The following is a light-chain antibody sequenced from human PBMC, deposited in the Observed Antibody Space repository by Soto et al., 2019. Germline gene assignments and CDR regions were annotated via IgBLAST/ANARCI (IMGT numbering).Light chain of an antibody. CDR3: QHYNSYPPWT. Sequence: DFQMTQSPSTLSASVGDRVTITCRASQSINSWLAWYQQEPGKAPTLLIYRASTLQSGVPSRFSGSGSGTEFTLTISSPQPDDFATYYCQHYNSYPPWTFGQGTKVEIK. CDR1: QSINSW. V-gene: IGKV1-5*03. CDR2: RAS. J-gene: IGKJ1*01.